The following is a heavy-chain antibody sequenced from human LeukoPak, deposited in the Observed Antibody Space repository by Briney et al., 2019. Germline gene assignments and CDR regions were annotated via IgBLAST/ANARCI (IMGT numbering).Heavy chain of an antibody. CDR3: ARGYYDVLTGFAYYFDY. CDR1: GGAFNDYY. D-gene: IGHD3-9*01. J-gene: IGHJ4*02. Sequence: SETLSLTCAVYGGAFNDYYWSWLRQPPEKGLEWIGEINHSGSTKYNPSLKSRVTISVDTSKNQLSLKLSSVTAADTAVYYCARGYYDVLTGFAYYFDYWGQGTPVTVS. V-gene: IGHV4-34*01. CDR2: INHSGST.